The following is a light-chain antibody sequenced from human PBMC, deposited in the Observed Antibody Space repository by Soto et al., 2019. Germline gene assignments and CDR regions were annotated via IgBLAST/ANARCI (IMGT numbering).Light chain of an antibody. Sequence: DIQMTQSPSSVSASKGDRVTITCRASQTISSWLAWYQQKPGKAPKLLIYKASTLKSGVPSRFSGSGSGTDFTLTISSLQPEDFATYYCQQSYSTPITFGQVTRLAIK. J-gene: IGKJ5*01. CDR3: QQSYSTPIT. CDR2: KAS. V-gene: IGKV1-5*03. CDR1: QTISSW.